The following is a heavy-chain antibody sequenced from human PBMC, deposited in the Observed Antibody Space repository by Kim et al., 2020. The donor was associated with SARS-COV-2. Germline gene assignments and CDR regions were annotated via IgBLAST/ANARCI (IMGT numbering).Heavy chain of an antibody. CDR1: GFTFSSYS. D-gene: IGHD2-2*01. Sequence: GGSLRLSCAASGFTFSSYSMNWVRQAPGKGLEWVSSISSSSSYIYYADSVKGRFTISRDNAKNSLYLQMNSLRAEDTAVYYCARDSIVVVPAAKVGSYYYGMDVWGQGTTVTVSS. CDR2: ISSSSSYI. CDR3: ARDSIVVVPAAKVGSYYYGMDV. V-gene: IGHV3-21*01. J-gene: IGHJ6*02.